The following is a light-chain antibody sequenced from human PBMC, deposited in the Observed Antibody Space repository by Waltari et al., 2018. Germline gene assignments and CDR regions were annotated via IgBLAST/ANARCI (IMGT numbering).Light chain of an antibody. Sequence: DIQMTQSPSSLSASVGDSVTLTCRASQCISNSLAWYLQKPGKAPKLLLYAASILESGVPSRFSGSGSGTDYTLTITSLQPEDFATYYCQQYYTTPLTFGGGTKVEI. CDR1: QCISNS. CDR3: QQYYTTPLT. J-gene: IGKJ4*01. V-gene: IGKV1-NL1*01. CDR2: AAS.